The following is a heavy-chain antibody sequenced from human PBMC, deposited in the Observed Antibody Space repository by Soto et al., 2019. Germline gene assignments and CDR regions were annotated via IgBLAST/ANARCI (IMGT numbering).Heavy chain of an antibody. CDR3: ARAGCDGGTCYTLVGLRYGMDV. Sequence: QVQLVESGGGVVQPGRSLSLSCAASGFTFSNYAMYWVRQAPGKGLEWVAVISSDGNNKYYADSVKGRFTISRDNSKNTLYLQMNILRDEDTAVYYCARAGCDGGTCYTLVGLRYGMDVWGQGTTVTVSS. J-gene: IGHJ6*02. CDR1: GFTFSNYA. CDR2: ISSDGNNK. V-gene: IGHV3-30-3*01. D-gene: IGHD2-15*01.